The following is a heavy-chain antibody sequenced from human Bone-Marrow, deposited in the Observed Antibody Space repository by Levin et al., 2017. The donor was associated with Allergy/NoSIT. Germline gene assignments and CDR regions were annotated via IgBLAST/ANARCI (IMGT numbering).Heavy chain of an antibody. J-gene: IGHJ4*02. D-gene: IGHD6-19*01. CDR1: GFSFNDHS. CDR3: AREGDSSAYYIDFDY. V-gene: IGHV3-72*01. Sequence: PGGSLRLSCAASGFSFNDHSMNWVRQAPGKGLEWVGRTRNKANIYTTEYAASVKGRFTISRDDSRSSLFLQMNSLQTEETAVYYCAREGDSSAYYIDFDYWGQGTLVTVSS. CDR2: TRNKANIYTT.